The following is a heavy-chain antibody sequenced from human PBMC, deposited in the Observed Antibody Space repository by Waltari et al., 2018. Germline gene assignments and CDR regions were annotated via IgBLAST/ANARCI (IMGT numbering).Heavy chain of an antibody. CDR3: ARDLRSSSWSALGFDP. J-gene: IGHJ5*02. V-gene: IGHV1-69*14. CDR1: GGTFSSYA. CDR2: IIPIFGTA. D-gene: IGHD6-13*01. Sequence: QVQLVQSGAEVKKPGSSVKVSCKASGGTFSSYAISWVRMAPGQGLEWMGGIIPIFGTANYAQKFQGRVTITADKSTSTAYMELSSLRSEDTAVYYCARDLRSSSWSALGFDPWGQGTLVTVSS.